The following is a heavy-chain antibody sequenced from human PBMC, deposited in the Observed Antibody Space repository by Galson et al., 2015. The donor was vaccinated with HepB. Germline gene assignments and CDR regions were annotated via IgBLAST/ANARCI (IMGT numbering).Heavy chain of an antibody. CDR3: TTALAYCSSTSCYNDY. CDR1: GFTFSNAW. Sequence: SLRLSCAASGFTFSNAWMNWVRQAPGKGLEWVGRIKSKTDGGTTDYAAPVKGRFTISRDDSKNTLYLQMNSLKTEDTAVYYCTTALAYCSSTSCYNDYWGQGTLVTVSS. CDR2: IKSKTDGGTT. D-gene: IGHD2-2*02. V-gene: IGHV3-15*07. J-gene: IGHJ4*02.